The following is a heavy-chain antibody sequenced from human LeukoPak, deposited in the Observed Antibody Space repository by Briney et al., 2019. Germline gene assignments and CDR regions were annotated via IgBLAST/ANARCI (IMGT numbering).Heavy chain of an antibody. J-gene: IGHJ6*03. CDR3: AGYVLGYYYYMDV. CDR2: IYYSGST. CDR1: GGSISSSSYY. D-gene: IGHD3-3*02. Sequence: SETLSLTCTVSGGSISSSSYYWGWIRQPPGKGLEWIGSIYYSGSTYYNPSLKSRVTISVDTSKNQFSLKLSPVTAADTAVYYCAGYVLGYYYYMDVWGKGTTVTVSS. V-gene: IGHV4-39*01.